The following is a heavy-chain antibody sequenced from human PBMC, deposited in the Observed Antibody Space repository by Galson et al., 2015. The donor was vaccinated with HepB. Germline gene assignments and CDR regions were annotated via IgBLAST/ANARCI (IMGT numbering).Heavy chain of an antibody. Sequence: QSGAEVKKPGESLRISCKGSGYSFTSYWISWVRQMPGKGLEWMGRIDPSDSYTNYSPSFQGHVTISADKSISTAYLQWSSLKASDTAMYYCARYDYGGNPETGFDYWGQGTLVTVSS. V-gene: IGHV5-10-1*01. CDR1: GYSFTSYW. D-gene: IGHD4-23*01. CDR2: IDPSDSYT. J-gene: IGHJ4*02. CDR3: ARYDYGGNPETGFDY.